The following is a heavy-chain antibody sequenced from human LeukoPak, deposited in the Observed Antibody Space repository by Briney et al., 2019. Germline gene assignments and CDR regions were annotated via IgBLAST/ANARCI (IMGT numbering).Heavy chain of an antibody. J-gene: IGHJ4*02. CDR1: GFTFSSDA. V-gene: IGHV3-23*01. Sequence: GGSLRLSCAASGFTFSSDAMTWVRQAPGKGLEWVSAITGRDDRTYYADSVKGRFTISRDYSKNTLHLHMNSLRVEDTAIYYCAKGPQLGSGYHLDYWGQGTLVTVSS. CDR2: ITGRDDRT. CDR3: AKGPQLGSGYHLDY. D-gene: IGHD3-22*01.